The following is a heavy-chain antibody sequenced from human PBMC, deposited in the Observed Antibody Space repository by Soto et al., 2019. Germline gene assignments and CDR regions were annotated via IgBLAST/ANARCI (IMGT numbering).Heavy chain of an antibody. V-gene: IGHV3-23*01. J-gene: IGHJ5*02. CDR2: IDGSGTST. D-gene: IGHD7-27*01. CDR1: GFTFSNYA. CDR3: TKDPDGWGSWNIWFDP. Sequence: GGSLSLSCAASGFTFSNYAMAWVPQAPGQGLGGVSGIDGSGTSTSYADSVKGRFSISRDNSKNTLYLNMNSLRAKDTHVYYCTKDPDGWGSWNIWFDPWGQGTLVTVSS.